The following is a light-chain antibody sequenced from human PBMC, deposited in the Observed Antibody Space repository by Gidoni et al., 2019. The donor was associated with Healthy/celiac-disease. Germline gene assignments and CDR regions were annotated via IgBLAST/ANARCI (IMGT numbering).Light chain of an antibody. Sequence: DSQMTPSSSSLSASVGDRATITCRASQSISSYLNWYQQKPGKAPKLLIYAASSLQSGVPSRFSGSGSGTDFTLTISSLQPEAYATYSCRQSNSTPLTFGGGTKVEIK. CDR3: RQSNSTPLT. CDR2: AAS. V-gene: IGKV1-39*01. CDR1: QSISSY. J-gene: IGKJ4*01.